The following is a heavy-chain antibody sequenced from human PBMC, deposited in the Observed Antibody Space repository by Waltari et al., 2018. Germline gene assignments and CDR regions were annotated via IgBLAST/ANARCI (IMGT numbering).Heavy chain of an antibody. V-gene: IGHV1-69*08. CDR3: ARDLGYCTGGVCYPSYYFDY. CDR1: GGTFSSYA. Sequence: QVQLVQSGAEVKKPGSSVKVSCKASGGTFSSYAISWVRPAPGQGLEWMGRIIPIFGTANYAQKFQGRVTITADKSTSTAYMELSSLRSEDTAVYYCARDLGYCTGGVCYPSYYFDYWGQGTLVTVSS. D-gene: IGHD2-8*02. J-gene: IGHJ4*02. CDR2: IIPIFGTA.